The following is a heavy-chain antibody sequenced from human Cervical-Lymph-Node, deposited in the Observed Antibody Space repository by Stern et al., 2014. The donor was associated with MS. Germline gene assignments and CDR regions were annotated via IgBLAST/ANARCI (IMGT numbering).Heavy chain of an antibody. D-gene: IGHD4-11*01. J-gene: IGHJ4*02. V-gene: IGHV1-58*01. CDR3: ASGPADYPLY. CDR1: RFTFTGSA. Sequence: QLLESGPEVKKPGTSVKVSCKASRFTFTGSALQLVRHAPGPSLAWIGWIVVASGKADYSQEFQDRVTITGDMSTNTAYMELTSLTSDDTAVYYCASGPADYPLYWGQGTLVTVSS. CDR2: IVVASGKA.